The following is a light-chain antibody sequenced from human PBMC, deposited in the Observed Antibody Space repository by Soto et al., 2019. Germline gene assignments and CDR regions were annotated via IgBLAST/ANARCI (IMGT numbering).Light chain of an antibody. J-gene: IGKJ4*01. V-gene: IGKV1-5*01. CDR3: QQYDTYST. CDR1: QSINGW. CDR2: EAS. Sequence: DIQMTQSPSTLSASVGDRVTITCRAGQSINGWLAWYQQKSGKAPKLLISEASNLDSGVPSRFSGSGSGTEYVLTISSLQPEDFATYYCQQYDTYSTFGGGTKVDIK.